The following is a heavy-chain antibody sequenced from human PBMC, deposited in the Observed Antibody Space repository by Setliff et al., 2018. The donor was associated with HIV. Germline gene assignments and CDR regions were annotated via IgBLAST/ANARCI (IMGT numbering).Heavy chain of an antibody. J-gene: IGHJ4*02. CDR3: ARDSSSWYEFYFDC. V-gene: IGHV3-11*04. CDR1: GFTFSDYY. CDR2: ISSSGGTI. D-gene: IGHD6-13*01. Sequence: PGGSLRLSCAGSGSGGSGFTFSDYYMSWVRQAPGKGLEWVSYISSSGGTIYYADSVKGRFTISRDNAKNSLYLQMNSLRAEDTAVYYCARDSSSWYEFYFDCWGQGTLVTVSS.